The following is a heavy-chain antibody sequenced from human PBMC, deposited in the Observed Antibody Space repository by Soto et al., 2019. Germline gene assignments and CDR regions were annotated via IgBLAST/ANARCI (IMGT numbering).Heavy chain of an antibody. V-gene: IGHV1-2*04. Sequence: QVQLVQSGAEVKKPGASVKVSCKASGYTFTGYYMHWVRQAPGQGLEWMGWINLNSGGTNYAQKFQGWVTMARDTSISTAYMELSRLRSDDTAVYYWARPLSPYTYFDYWGQGTLVTVSS. J-gene: IGHJ4*02. D-gene: IGHD2-2*02. CDR2: INLNSGGT. CDR3: ARPLSPYTYFDY. CDR1: GYTFTGYY.